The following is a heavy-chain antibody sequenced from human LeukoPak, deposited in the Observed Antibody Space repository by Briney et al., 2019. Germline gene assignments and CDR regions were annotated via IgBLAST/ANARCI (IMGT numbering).Heavy chain of an antibody. CDR2: IYSGGST. D-gene: IGHD3-10*01. Sequence: SGRSLRLSCEASGFTFDDYGMHWVRQAPGKGLEWVSVIYSGGSTYYADSVKGRFTISRDNSKNTLYLQMNSLRAEDTAVYYCARERNGRITMVRGVIMHAFDIWGQGTMVTVSS. V-gene: IGHV3-66*01. CDR1: GFTFDDYG. CDR3: ARERNGRITMVRGVIMHAFDI. J-gene: IGHJ3*02.